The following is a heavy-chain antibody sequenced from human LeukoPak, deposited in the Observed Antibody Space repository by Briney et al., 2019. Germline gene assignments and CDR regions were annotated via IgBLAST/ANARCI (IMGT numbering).Heavy chain of an antibody. J-gene: IGHJ3*02. Sequence: PGGSLRLSCAASGFTFRSYAMTWVRQAPGKGLEWVSEISNIATINYADSVKGRFTMSRDNSKNTLYLQMNSLRAEDTAVYYCAREGRMSVPAATHPHDAFDIWGQGTMVTVSS. CDR1: GFTFRSYA. CDR2: ISNIATI. D-gene: IGHD2-2*01. CDR3: AREGRMSVPAATHPHDAFDI. V-gene: IGHV3-23*01.